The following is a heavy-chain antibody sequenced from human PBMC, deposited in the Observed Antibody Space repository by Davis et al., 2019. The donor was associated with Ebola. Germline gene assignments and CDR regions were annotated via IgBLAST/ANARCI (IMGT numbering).Heavy chain of an antibody. CDR2: IIPILGIA. CDR3: AKEWHWNGLNWFDS. CDR1: GGTFSSYA. J-gene: IGHJ5*01. V-gene: IGHV1-69*04. Sequence: AASVKVSCKASGGTFSSYAISWVRQAPGQGLEWMGRIIPILGIANYAQKFQGRVTMTRDTSTSTVYMELSSLSSEDTAVYYCAKEWHWNGLNWFDSWGQGTLVTVSS. D-gene: IGHD3-3*01.